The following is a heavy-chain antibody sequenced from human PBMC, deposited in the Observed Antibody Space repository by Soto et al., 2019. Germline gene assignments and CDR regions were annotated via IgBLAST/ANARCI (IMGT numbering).Heavy chain of an antibody. Sequence: QVQLQESGPGLVKPSQTLSLTCTVSGGSISSGDYYWSWIRQPPGKGLEWIGYIYYSGSTYYNPSLKSRVTISVDTSTNQCSLKLSSVTAADTAVYYCARDFTMVRGVPAAFDIWGQGTMVTVSS. CDR3: ARDFTMVRGVPAAFDI. CDR2: IYYSGST. J-gene: IGHJ3*02. D-gene: IGHD3-10*01. CDR1: GGSISSGDYY. V-gene: IGHV4-30-4*01.